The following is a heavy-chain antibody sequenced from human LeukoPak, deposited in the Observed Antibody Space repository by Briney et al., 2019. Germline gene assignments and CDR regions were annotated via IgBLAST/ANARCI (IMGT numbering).Heavy chain of an antibody. CDR2: IDSGSSNI. J-gene: IGHJ3*01. Sequence: GGSLRLSCAASGFTFSSHTMNGVRQAPGKGLEWVSCIDSGSSNIYYRDSVKGRFTISRDNAQNSLYLQIDSLRDEDTAVYYCAILDAACGPNTLHVWGQGTVVTVSS. D-gene: IGHD1-1*01. CDR1: GFTFSSHT. V-gene: IGHV3-48*02. CDR3: AILDAACGPNTLHV.